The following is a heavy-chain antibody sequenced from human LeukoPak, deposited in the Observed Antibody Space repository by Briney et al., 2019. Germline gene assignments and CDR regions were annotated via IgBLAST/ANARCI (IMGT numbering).Heavy chain of an antibody. CDR1: GXSVSSGDYY. CDR2: IYYDGRT. D-gene: IGHD6-19*01. J-gene: IGHJ4*02. Sequence: SETLSLTCTVSGXSVSSGDYYWTWIRQPPGKGLEWIGYIYYDGRTDYNPSLKSRVTISLDTSENQFSLKLSSVTAADTAVYFCAGTSGWYIYHFDFWGQGNLVTVSS. CDR3: AGTSGWYIYHFDF. V-gene: IGHV4-61*08.